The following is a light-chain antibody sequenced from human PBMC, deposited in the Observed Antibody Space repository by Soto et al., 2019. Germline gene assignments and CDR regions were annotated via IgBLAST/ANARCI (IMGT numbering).Light chain of an antibody. CDR3: QQSHSWT. Sequence: DIKMTQSPSSRSQSVGDRVTISCRASQSISTYLNWYQQKPGKGPRVLIYAASSLQSGVPSRFSGSGSGTDFTLTINSLQPEDFATYYCQQSHSWTFGQGTKVEI. CDR1: QSISTY. V-gene: IGKV1-39*01. CDR2: AAS. J-gene: IGKJ1*01.